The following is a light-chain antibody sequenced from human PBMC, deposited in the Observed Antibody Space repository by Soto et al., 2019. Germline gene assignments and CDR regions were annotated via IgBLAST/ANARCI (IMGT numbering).Light chain of an antibody. CDR1: QSVTSSN. CDR2: GAS. Sequence: EIVLTQSPGTLSLSLGERVTLSCRASQSVTSSNLAWYQQKPGQAPSLLISGASTRATGIPDRFIGSGSGTDFTLTISRLEPEDFAVYYCQQYDTSPLTFGGGTKVEI. J-gene: IGKJ4*01. CDR3: QQYDTSPLT. V-gene: IGKV3-20*01.